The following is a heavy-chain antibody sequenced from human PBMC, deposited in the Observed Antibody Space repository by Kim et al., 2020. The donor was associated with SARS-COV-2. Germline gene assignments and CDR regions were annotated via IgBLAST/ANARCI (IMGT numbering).Heavy chain of an antibody. CDR3: ARDFRYDSSYPDAFDI. J-gene: IGHJ3*02. Sequence: SLKSRVTISVDTSKNQFSLKLSSVTAADTAVYYCARDFRYDSSYPDAFDIWGQGTMVTVSS. V-gene: IGHV4-59*01. D-gene: IGHD3-22*01.